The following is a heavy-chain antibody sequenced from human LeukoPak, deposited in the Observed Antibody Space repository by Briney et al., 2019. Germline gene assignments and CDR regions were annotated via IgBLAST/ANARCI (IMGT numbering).Heavy chain of an antibody. J-gene: IGHJ4*02. Sequence: AGKSLRLSCAASGFSFGSYGLSWVRQAPGMGLQWVAFISGHTGTTRYADSVEGRFTISRDNAKNSLYLQMSSLRAEDTAVYYCARDLDSGNYFFAYWGQGTPVIVSS. CDR3: ARDLDSGNYFFAY. CDR2: ISGHTGTT. D-gene: IGHD3-3*01. V-gene: IGHV3-48*04. CDR1: GFSFGSYG.